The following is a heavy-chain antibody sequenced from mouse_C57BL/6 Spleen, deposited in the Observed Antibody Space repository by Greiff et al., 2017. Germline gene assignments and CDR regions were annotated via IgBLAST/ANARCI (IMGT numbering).Heavy chain of an antibody. V-gene: IGHV5-12*01. CDR3: ARHDLYYAMDY. CDR2: ISNGGGST. CDR1: GFTFSDYY. Sequence: EVQVVESGGGLVQPGGSLKLSCAASGFTFSDYYMYWVRQTPEKRLEWVAYISNGGGSTYYPDTVKGRFTISRDNAKNTLYLQMSRLKSEDTAMYYCARHDLYYAMDYWGQGTSVTVSS. J-gene: IGHJ4*01.